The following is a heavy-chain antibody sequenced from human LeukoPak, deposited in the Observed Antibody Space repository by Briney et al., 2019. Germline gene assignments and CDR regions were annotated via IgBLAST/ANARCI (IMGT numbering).Heavy chain of an antibody. J-gene: IGHJ4*02. CDR1: GGSISSGSYY. CDR3: ARGNSKYVFDY. D-gene: IGHD4-11*01. Sequence: SETLSLTCTVSGGSISSGSYYWSWIRQPAGKGLEWIGRIYTSGSTNYNPSLKSRVTISVDTSKNQFSLKLSSVTAADTAVYYCARGNSKYVFDYWGQGTLVTVSS. CDR2: IYTSGST. V-gene: IGHV4-61*02.